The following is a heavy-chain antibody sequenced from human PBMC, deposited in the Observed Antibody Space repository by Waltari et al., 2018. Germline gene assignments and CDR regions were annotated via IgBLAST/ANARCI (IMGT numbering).Heavy chain of an antibody. V-gene: IGHV3-21*05. D-gene: IGHD2-15*01. Sequence: EVQLVESGGDLVQPGGSLRLSCAASGFTFSGSRMNWVRQTPGKGWECIAYMDSTGTYMYYTDSVKGRFTIARDNAKKTLFLQLTSLRVEDTALYYCARDGRDFNYYGYYFDLWGQGTMVTVSS. J-gene: IGHJ4*02. CDR3: ARDGRDFNYYGYYFDL. CDR2: MDSTGTYM. CDR1: GFTFSGSR.